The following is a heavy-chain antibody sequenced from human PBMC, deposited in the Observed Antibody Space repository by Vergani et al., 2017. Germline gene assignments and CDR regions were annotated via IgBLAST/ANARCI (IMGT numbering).Heavy chain of an antibody. CDR1: GYTFTGYY. CDR3: ARGDDILTGYYRNYYYYGMDV. D-gene: IGHD3-9*01. V-gene: IGHV1-2*02. CDR2: INPNSGGT. Sequence: QVQLVQSGAEVKKPGASVKVSCKASGYTFTGYYMHWVRQAPGQGLEWMGWINPNSGGTNDAQKFQGRVTMTRDTSISTAYMELSRLRSDDTAVYYCARGDDILTGYYRNYYYYGMDVWGQGTTVIVSS. J-gene: IGHJ6*02.